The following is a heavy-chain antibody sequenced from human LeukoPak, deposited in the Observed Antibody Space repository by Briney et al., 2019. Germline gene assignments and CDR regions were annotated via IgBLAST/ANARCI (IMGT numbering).Heavy chain of an antibody. CDR1: GFTFSSYE. CDR2: ISSSGSTI. V-gene: IGHV3-48*03. D-gene: IGHD5-18*01. Sequence: GGSLRLSCAASGFTFSSYEMNWVRQAPGKGLEWVSYISSSGSTIYYADSVKGRFTISRDNAKNSLYLQMNSLRAEDTALYYCARDLVDTAMVAFDYWGQGTLVTVSS. CDR3: ARDLVDTAMVAFDY. J-gene: IGHJ4*02.